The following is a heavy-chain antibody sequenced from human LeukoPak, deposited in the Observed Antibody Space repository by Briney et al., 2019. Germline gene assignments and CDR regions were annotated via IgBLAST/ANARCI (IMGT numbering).Heavy chain of an antibody. Sequence: PSETLSLTCAVSDGSISSGHWWGWVRQPPEKGLEWIGEIYHSGTTNYNPSLKSRVTISVDRSKNQFSLKLSSVTAADTAVYYCARVNSGYPDYWGQGTLSPSPQ. CDR2: IYHSGTT. CDR1: DGSISSGHW. CDR3: ARVNSGYPDY. V-gene: IGHV4-4*02. J-gene: IGHJ4*02. D-gene: IGHD3-22*01.